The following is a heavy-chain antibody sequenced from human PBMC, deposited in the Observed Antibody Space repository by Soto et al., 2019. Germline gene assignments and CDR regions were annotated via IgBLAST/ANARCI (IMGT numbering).Heavy chain of an antibody. V-gene: IGHV4-34*01. CDR3: ARGPIAKDLGPFDY. CDR2: INHSGST. J-gene: IGHJ4*02. Sequence: QVQLQQWGAGLLRPSETLSLTCAVNGGSFSTYYWSWIRQPPGRGLEWVGEINHSGSTNYNPPLKSRVTMSVDTSQNQFSLKLSSVTAAETAVYYCARGPIAKDLGPFDYWGQGTLVTVSS. CDR1: GGSFSTYY.